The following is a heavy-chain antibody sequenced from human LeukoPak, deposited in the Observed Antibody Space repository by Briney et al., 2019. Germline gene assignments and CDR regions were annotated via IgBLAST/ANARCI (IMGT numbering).Heavy chain of an antibody. CDR3: ARAASLDY. J-gene: IGHJ4*02. CDR2: INTNTGKP. D-gene: IGHD2-2*01. V-gene: IGHV7-4-1*02. CDR1: GYTFISYD. Sequence: ASVKVSCKASGYTFISYDINWVRQAPGQGLEWMGWINTNTGKPTYAQGFTGWFVFSLDSSVSTAYLQINSLNAEGTAVYYCARAASLDYWGQGTLVTVSS.